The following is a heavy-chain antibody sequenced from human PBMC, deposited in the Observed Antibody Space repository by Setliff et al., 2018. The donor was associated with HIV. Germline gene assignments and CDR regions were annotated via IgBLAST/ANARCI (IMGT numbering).Heavy chain of an antibody. CDR1: GYTFTSYD. CDR2: INPNTGGT. Sequence: ASVKVSCKASGYTFTSYDFNWVRQAPGQGLEWMAWINPNTGGTQYAQKFQGRVTVTRDTPISTAYMELRSLRSGDTAVYYCARVTRFLESFSTKNYFDYWGQGTLVTVSS. CDR3: ARVTRFLESFSTKNYFDY. J-gene: IGHJ4*02. D-gene: IGHD3-3*01. V-gene: IGHV1-2*02.